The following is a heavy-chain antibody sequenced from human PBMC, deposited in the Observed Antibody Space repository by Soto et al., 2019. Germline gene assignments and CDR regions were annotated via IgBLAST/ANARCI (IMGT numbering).Heavy chain of an antibody. CDR3: EKGKGVGATPDGANC. CDR1: GFTFSSNG. CDR2: IRSDGDTT. D-gene: IGHD1-26*01. V-gene: IGHV3-23*01. J-gene: IGHJ4*02. Sequence: EVQVLESGGGLVQPGGSLRLSCAASGFTFSSNGMNWVRQAPGKGLEWVSGIRSDGDTTYNADSVKGRFTVSRDTYKNTVYLQMNTLRVGDTAIYYCEKGKGVGATPDGANCWGQGTLVTVSS.